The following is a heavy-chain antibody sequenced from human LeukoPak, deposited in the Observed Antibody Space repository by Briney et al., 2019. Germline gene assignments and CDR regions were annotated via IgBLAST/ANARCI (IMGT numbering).Heavy chain of an antibody. D-gene: IGHD6-19*01. V-gene: IGHV1-46*01. CDR1: GYTFTSYY. CDR3: ARDSGWRLSFDY. Sequence: ASVKVSCKASGYTFTSYYMHWVRQAPGQGLEWMGIINPSGGSASYAQKFQGRVTMTRDTSTSTVYMELSSLRSEDTAVYYCARDSGWRLSFDYWGQGTLVTVSS. J-gene: IGHJ4*02. CDR2: INPSGGSA.